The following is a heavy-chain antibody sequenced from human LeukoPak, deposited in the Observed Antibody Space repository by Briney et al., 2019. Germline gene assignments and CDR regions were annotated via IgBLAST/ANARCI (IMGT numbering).Heavy chain of an antibody. V-gene: IGHV4-39*07. CDR2: IYYSGST. Sequence: KSSETLSLTCTVSGGSISSYYWSWIRQPPGKGLEWIGSIYYSGSTYYNPSLKSRVTISLDTSKNQFSLKLSSVTAADTALYYCARDEYSYGSRTHPYFFDYWGQGTLVTVSS. D-gene: IGHD5-18*01. CDR3: ARDEYSYGSRTHPYFFDY. CDR1: GGSISSYY. J-gene: IGHJ4*02.